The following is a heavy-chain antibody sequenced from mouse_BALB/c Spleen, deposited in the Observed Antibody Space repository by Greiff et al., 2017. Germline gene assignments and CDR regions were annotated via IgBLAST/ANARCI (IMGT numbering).Heavy chain of an antibody. D-gene: IGHD5-5*01. CDR3: ARDGPLPQFAY. Sequence: EVQLVESGGGLVQPGGSRKLSCAASGFTFSSFGMHWVRQAPEKGLEWVAYISSGSSTIYYADTVKGRFTISRDNPKNTLFLQMTSLRSEDTAMYYCARDGPLPQFAYWGQGTLVTVSA. CDR1: GFTFSSFG. CDR2: ISSGSSTI. V-gene: IGHV5-17*02. J-gene: IGHJ3*01.